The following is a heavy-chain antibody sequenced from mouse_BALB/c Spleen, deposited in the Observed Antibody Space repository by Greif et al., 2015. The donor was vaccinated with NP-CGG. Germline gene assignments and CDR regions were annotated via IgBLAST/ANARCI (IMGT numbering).Heavy chain of an antibody. CDR1: GDSITSGY. Sequence: EVKLMESGPSLVKPSQTLSLTCSVTGDSITSGYWNWIRKFPGNKLEYMGYISYSGSTYYNPSLKSRISTTRDTSKNQYYLQLNSVTTEDTATYYCARYRSYYGSSPFDYWGQGTTLTVSS. CDR2: ISYSGST. V-gene: IGHV3-8*02. J-gene: IGHJ2*01. D-gene: IGHD1-1*01. CDR3: ARYRSYYGSSPFDY.